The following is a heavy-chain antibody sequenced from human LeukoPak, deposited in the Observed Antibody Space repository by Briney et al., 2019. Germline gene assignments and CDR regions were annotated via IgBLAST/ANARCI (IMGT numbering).Heavy chain of an antibody. CDR2: IYYNGST. D-gene: IGHD4-17*01. Sequence: SETLSLTCSVSGDSMNGYYWSWIRQPPGKGLEWIGCIYYNGSTNYNPSLKSRVAISVDTSKNQFSLKLSSVTAADTAVYYCARGSGDYGDYGYFDYWGQGTLVTVSS. CDR3: ARGSGDYGDYGYFDY. J-gene: IGHJ4*02. CDR1: GDSMNGYY. V-gene: IGHV4-59*01.